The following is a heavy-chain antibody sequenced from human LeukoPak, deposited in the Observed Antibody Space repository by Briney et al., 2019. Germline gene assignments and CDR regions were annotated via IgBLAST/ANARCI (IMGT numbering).Heavy chain of an antibody. CDR1: GLPFSGQW. J-gene: IGHJ4*02. V-gene: IGHV3-7*01. D-gene: IGHD3-16*02. CDR2: IKHDGREK. CDR3: GYTNNFYH. Sequence: GGSLRLSCVASGLPFSGQWLNWVRQAPGQGLEWVANIKHDGREKYYVDSVKGRFTISRDDGQNSLSLHMNSVRAEDTAVYYCGYTNNFYHWGQGALVVVSA.